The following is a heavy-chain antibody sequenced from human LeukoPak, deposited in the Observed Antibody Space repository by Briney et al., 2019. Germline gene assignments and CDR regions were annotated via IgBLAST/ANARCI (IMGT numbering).Heavy chain of an antibody. CDR1: GFTFNSFF. CDR3: IRDLGHSRHYFEY. V-gene: IGHV3-7*01. Sequence: GGSLRLSCAASGFTFNSFFLNWVRLTPGRGLEWVACISQDGSATFYMDYVRGRFIISRDNTKNSLYLQMDSLRAEDTAVYFCIRDLGHSRHYFEYWGQGALVTVSS. CDR2: ISQDGSAT. J-gene: IGHJ4*02. D-gene: IGHD1-26*01.